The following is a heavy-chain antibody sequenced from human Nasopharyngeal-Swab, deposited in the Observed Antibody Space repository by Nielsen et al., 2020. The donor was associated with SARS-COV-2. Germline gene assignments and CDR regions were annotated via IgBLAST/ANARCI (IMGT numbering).Heavy chain of an antibody. CDR1: GFTFSSYG. Sequence: GGSLRLSCAASGFTFSSYGMHWVRQAPGTGLEWVAVISYDGSNKYYADSVKGRFTISRDNSKNTLYLQMNSLRAEDTAVYYCAKDYYDSSGYYYPLRFDYWGQGTLVTVSS. CDR2: ISYDGSNK. CDR3: AKDYYDSSGYYYPLRFDY. D-gene: IGHD3-22*01. J-gene: IGHJ4*02. V-gene: IGHV3-30*18.